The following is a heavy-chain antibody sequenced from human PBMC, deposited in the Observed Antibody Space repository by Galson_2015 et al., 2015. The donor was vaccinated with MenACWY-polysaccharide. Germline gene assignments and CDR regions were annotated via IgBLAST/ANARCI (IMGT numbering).Heavy chain of an antibody. Sequence: SLRLSCAASGFNFDNYVMHWVRQAPGKGLEWVSGISWNRGSIHYAGSVKGRFTISRDNAKNSLYLHMNSLRPEDTALYYCAKDIGSSGYYYQDYWGQGSLVTVSS. V-gene: IGHV3-9*01. D-gene: IGHD3-22*01. CDR3: AKDIGSSGYYYQDY. CDR1: GFNFDNYV. J-gene: IGHJ4*02. CDR2: ISWNRGSI.